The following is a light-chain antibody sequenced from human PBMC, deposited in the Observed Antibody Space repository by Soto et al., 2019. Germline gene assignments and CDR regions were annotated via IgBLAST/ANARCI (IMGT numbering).Light chain of an antibody. CDR1: TSDVGSYNL. CDR3: CSYAGSSSLYV. CDR2: EVS. J-gene: IGLJ1*01. V-gene: IGLV2-23*02. Sequence: QSALTPPASVSGSPGQSVTISCTGTTSDVGSYNLASWYQQHPGKAPKLMIYEVSKRPSGVSNRFSGSKSGNTASLTISGLQAEDEADYYCCSYAGSSSLYVFGTGTKVTVL.